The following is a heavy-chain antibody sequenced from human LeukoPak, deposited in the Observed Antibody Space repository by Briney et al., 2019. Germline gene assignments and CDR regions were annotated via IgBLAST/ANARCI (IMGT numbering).Heavy chain of an antibody. J-gene: IGHJ6*03. D-gene: IGHD3-22*01. CDR1: GFTFSSYA. CDR3: ARPNYYDSSGHPSYMDV. CDR2: ISYDGSNK. Sequence: AGSLRLSCAASGFTFSSYAMHWVRQAPGKGLEWVAVISYDGSNKYYADSVKGRFTISRDNSKNTLYLQMNSLRAEDTAVYYCARPNYYDSSGHPSYMDVWGKGTTVTVSS. V-gene: IGHV3-30*01.